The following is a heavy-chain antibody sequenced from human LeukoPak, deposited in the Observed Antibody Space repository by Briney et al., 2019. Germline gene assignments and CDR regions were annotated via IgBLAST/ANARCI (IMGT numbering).Heavy chain of an antibody. Sequence: GGSLRLSCAASGFTFDDYAMHWVRQAPGKGLEWVANIKQDGSEKYYVDSVKGRFTISRDNAKNSLYLQMNSLRAEDTAVYYCARVDSYFDYWGQGTLVTVSS. V-gene: IGHV3-7*01. CDR3: ARVDSYFDY. J-gene: IGHJ4*02. CDR2: IKQDGSEK. CDR1: GFTFDDYA.